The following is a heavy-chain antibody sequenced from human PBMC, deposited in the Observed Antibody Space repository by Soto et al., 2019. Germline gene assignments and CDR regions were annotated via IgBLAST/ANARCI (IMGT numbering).Heavy chain of an antibody. J-gene: IGHJ6*02. CDR1: SGSISTYY. CDR2: IYYSGST. V-gene: IGHV4-59*01. Sequence: QVQLQESGPGLLKPSETLSLTCAVSSGSISTYYWSWIRQPPGKGLEWIGYIYYSGSTNYNPSLTSGVPIPVETSKYQFSRKLSSVTAADTAVYCCARATKGRLDVWGQGTTVTVSS. CDR3: ARATKGRLDV. D-gene: IGHD2-8*01.